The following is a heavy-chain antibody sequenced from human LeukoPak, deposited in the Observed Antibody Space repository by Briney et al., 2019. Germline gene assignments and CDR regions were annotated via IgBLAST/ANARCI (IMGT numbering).Heavy chain of an antibody. D-gene: IGHD2-2*02. J-gene: IGHJ6*03. CDR1: GGSISSHY. CDR2: IYYSGST. V-gene: IGHV4-59*11. CDR3: ARVMADCSSTGCYTDYYYYYYMDV. Sequence: PSETLSLTCTVSGGSISSHYWSWIRQPPGKGLEWIGYIYYSGSTNYNPSLKSRVTISVDTSKNQFSLKLSSVTAADTAVYYCARVMADCSSTGCYTDYYYYYYMDVWGKGTTVTVSS.